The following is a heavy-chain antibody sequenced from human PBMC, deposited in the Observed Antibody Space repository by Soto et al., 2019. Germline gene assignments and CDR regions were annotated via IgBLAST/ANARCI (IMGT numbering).Heavy chain of an antibody. CDR1: GYTFTSYG. D-gene: IGHD6-13*01. J-gene: IGHJ5*02. V-gene: IGHV1-18*01. CDR2: ISAYNGNT. CDR3: ARVSYSSSGYRWFDP. Sequence: ASVKVSCKASGYTFTSYGISWVRQAPGQGIEWMGWISAYNGNTNYAQKLQGRVTMTTDTSTSTAYMELRSLRSDDTAVYYCARVSYSSSGYRWFDPWGQGTLVTVSS.